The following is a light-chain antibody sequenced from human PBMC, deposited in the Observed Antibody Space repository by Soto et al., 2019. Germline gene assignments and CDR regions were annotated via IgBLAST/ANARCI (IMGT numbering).Light chain of an antibody. CDR1: SSDVGSYNY. CDR2: DVS. V-gene: IGLV2-14*01. J-gene: IGLJ1*01. Sequence: QSALTQPASVSGSPGQSITISCTGTSSDVGSYNYVSWYQQHPGKAPKLMIYDVSKRPSGVSNHFSGSKSGNTASLTISGLQAEDEADYYCSSYTRSSTYVFGTGTQLTVL. CDR3: SSYTRSSTYV.